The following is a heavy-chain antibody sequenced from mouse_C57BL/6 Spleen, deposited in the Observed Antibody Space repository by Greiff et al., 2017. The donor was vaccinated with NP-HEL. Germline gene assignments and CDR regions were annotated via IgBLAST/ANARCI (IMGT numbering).Heavy chain of an antibody. J-gene: IGHJ2*01. V-gene: IGHV1-81*01. CDR1: GYTFTSYG. D-gene: IGHD1-1*01. CDR3: ARRGFYYYGSSSYFDY. CDR2: IYPRSGNT. Sequence: VQLQQSGAELARPGASVKLSCKASGYTFTSYGISWVKQRTGQGLEWIGEIYPRSGNTYYNEKFKGKATLTADKSSSTAYMELRSLTSEDSAVYFCARRGFYYYGSSSYFDYWGQGTTLTVSS.